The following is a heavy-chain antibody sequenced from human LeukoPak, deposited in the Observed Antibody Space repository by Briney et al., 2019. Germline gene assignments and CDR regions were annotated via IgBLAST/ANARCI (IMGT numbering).Heavy chain of an antibody. CDR3: ARDGKLTGAPYFAY. D-gene: IGHD7-27*01. CDR2: IIPIFGTA. V-gene: IGHV1-69*05. CDR1: GGTFSSYA. J-gene: IGHJ4*02. Sequence: ASVKVSCKASGGTFSSYAISWVRQAPGQGLEWMGRIIPIFGTANYAQKFQGRVTITTDESTSTAYMELSSLRSEDTAVYYCARDGKLTGAPYFAYWGQGTLSPSPQ.